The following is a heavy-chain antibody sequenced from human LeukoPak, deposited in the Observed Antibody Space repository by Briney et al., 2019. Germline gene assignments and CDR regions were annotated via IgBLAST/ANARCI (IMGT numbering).Heavy chain of an antibody. CDR2: IIPIFGTA. CDR1: GGTFSSYA. CDR3: ARSYGDYGNYYYYMDV. V-gene: IGHV1-69*05. J-gene: IGHJ6*03. D-gene: IGHD4-17*01. Sequence: ASVKVSCKASGGTFSSYAISWVRQAPGQGLEWMGGIIPIFGTANYAQKFQGRVTMTRDTSISTAYMELSRLRSDDTAVYYCARSYGDYGNYYYYMDVWGKGTTVTVSS.